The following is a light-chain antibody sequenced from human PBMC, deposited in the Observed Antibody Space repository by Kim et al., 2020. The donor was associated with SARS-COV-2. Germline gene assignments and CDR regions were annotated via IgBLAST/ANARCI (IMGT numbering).Light chain of an antibody. CDR3: QVWDSSSDHWV. V-gene: IGLV3-21*04. CDR1: NIGSKS. Sequence: PGKTAGLTCGGNNIGSKSVPWYQQKPGQAPVLVIYYDSDRPSGIPERFSGSNSGNTATLTISRVEAGDEADYYCQVWDSSSDHWVFGGGTQLTVL. CDR2: YDS. J-gene: IGLJ3*02.